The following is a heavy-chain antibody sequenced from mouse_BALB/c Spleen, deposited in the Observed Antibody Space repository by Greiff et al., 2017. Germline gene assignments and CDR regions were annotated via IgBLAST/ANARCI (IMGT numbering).Heavy chain of an antibody. Sequence: EVQRVESGGGLVQPGGSLKLSCAASGFTFSSYGMSWVRQTPDKRLELVATINSNGGSTYYPDSVKGRFTISRDNAKNTLYLQMSSLKSEDTAMYYCARDAGYYYGSSLDYWGQGTTLTVSS. CDR2: INSNGGST. J-gene: IGHJ2*01. D-gene: IGHD1-1*01. CDR3: ARDAGYYYGSSLDY. V-gene: IGHV5-6-3*01. CDR1: GFTFSSYG.